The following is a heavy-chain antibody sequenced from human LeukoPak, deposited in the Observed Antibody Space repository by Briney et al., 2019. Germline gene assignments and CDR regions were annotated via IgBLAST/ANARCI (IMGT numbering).Heavy chain of an antibody. V-gene: IGHV1-2*02. J-gene: IGHJ4*02. Sequence: ASVKVSCKASGYTFTGHYMHWVRQAPGQGLEWMGWIDAKSGGTKYAQRFQGRVTMTRDTSINTGYMELSSLTSDDTAVYYCARWRGYSSGWSGPFDDWGQGTLVTDSS. CDR2: IDAKSGGT. D-gene: IGHD6-13*01. CDR3: ARWRGYSSGWSGPFDD. CDR1: GYTFTGHY.